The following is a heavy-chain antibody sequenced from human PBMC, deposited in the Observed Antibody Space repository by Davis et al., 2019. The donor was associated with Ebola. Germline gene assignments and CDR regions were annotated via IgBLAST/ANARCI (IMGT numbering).Heavy chain of an antibody. J-gene: IGHJ4*02. CDR1: GFTFRSYG. CDR3: TRGSYGGNSVY. Sequence: GESLKISCAASGFTFRSYGMHWVRQAPGKGLEWVAVIWYDGTNEYHADSVKGRFTISRDNSKNTLYLQMNSLRAEDTAVYYCTRGSYGGNSVYWGQGTLVTVSS. D-gene: IGHD4-23*01. V-gene: IGHV3-33*01. CDR2: IWYDGTNE.